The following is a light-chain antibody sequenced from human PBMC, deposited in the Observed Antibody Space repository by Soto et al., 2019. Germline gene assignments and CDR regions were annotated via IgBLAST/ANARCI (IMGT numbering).Light chain of an antibody. Sequence: QSALTQPRSVSGSPGQLVTISCTGTGNDVGAYNYVSWYQQHPGRPPKLMIYEVTSRPSGVSNRFSGYKSGNTASLTISGLQAEDEADYYCVSYATSTTLYVFGSGTKVTVL. CDR2: EVT. CDR3: VSYATSTTLYV. V-gene: IGLV2-14*01. CDR1: GNDVGAYNY. J-gene: IGLJ1*01.